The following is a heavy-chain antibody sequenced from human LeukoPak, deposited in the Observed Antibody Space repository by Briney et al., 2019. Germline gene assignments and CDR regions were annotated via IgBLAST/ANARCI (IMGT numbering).Heavy chain of an antibody. CDR2: IIPIFGTA. Sequence: GASVKVSCKASGGTFSSYAISWVRQAPGQGLEWMGGIIPIFGTANYAQKFQGRVTITADESTSTAHMELSSLRSEDTAVYYCARHGPSYYFDYWGQGTLVTVSS. J-gene: IGHJ4*02. CDR3: ARHGPSYYFDY. V-gene: IGHV1-69*01. D-gene: IGHD3-16*01. CDR1: GGTFSSYA.